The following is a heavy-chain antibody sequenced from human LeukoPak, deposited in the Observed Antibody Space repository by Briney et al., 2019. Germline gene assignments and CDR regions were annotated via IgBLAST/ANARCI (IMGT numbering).Heavy chain of an antibody. D-gene: IGHD2-8*02. CDR2: INHSGST. CDR3: ARVFWYYFDY. Sequence: SETLSLTCAVYGGSFSGYYWSWIRQPPGKGLEWIGEINHSGSTNYNPSLKSRVTISVDTSKNQFSLKLSSATAADTAVYYCARVFWYYFDYWGQGTLVTVSS. J-gene: IGHJ4*02. CDR1: GGSFSGYY. V-gene: IGHV4-34*01.